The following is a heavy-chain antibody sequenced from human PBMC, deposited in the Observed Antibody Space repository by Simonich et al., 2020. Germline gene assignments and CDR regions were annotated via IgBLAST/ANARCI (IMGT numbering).Heavy chain of an antibody. CDR2: ISAYNGNT. CDR1: GYTFTSYV. CDR3: ARASRGTWWYYYFDY. D-gene: IGHD2-15*01. J-gene: IGHJ4*02. V-gene: IGHV1-18*01. Sequence: QVQLVQSGAEVKKPGASVKVSCTASGYTFTSYVISWVRQAPGQGLDWMGWISAYNGNTNYAQKLQGRVTMTTDTSTSTAYMELRSLRSDDTAVYYCARASRGTWWYYYFDYWGQGTLVTVSS.